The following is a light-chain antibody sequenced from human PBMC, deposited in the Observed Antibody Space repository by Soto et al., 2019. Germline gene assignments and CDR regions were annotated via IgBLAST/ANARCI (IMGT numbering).Light chain of an antibody. J-gene: IGKJ1*01. CDR3: QQRSNWPRT. Sequence: MVLTQPPATLSVSPGERATLPCSASQNISNYLIWYQQKPGQASRLLIYDVSNRATDIPARFSGSGSGTDFTLTISSLEPEDLAVYFCQQRSNWPRTFGQGTKVDIK. V-gene: IGKV3-11*01. CDR2: DVS. CDR1: QNISNY.